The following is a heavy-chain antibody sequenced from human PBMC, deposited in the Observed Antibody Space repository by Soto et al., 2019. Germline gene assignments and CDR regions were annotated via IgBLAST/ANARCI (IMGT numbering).Heavy chain of an antibody. D-gene: IGHD3-10*01. CDR2: INAGNGNT. J-gene: IGHJ3*02. CDR1: GYTFTSYA. CDR3: ARFYGSGSPPIKDAFDI. V-gene: IGHV1-3*01. Sequence: ASVKVSCKASGYTFTSYAMHWVRQAPGQRLEWMGWINAGNGNTKYSQKFQGRVTITRDTSASTAYMELSSLRSEDTAVYYCARFYGSGSPPIKDAFDIWGQGTMVTVSS.